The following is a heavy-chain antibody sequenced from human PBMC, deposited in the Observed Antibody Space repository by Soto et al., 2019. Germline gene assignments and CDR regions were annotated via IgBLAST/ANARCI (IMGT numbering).Heavy chain of an antibody. D-gene: IGHD3-9*01. V-gene: IGHV1-2*02. CDR3: ARFKRTDYDILTGYSAY. Sequence: ASVKVSCKASGYTFTGYYMHWVRQAPGQGLEWMGWINPNSGGTNYAQKFQGRVTMTRDTSISTAYMELSRLRSDDTAVYYCARFKRTDYDILTGYSAYWGQGTLVTVSS. J-gene: IGHJ4*02. CDR2: INPNSGGT. CDR1: GYTFTGYY.